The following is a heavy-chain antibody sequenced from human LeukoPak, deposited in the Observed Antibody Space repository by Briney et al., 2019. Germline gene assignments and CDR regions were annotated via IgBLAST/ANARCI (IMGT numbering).Heavy chain of an antibody. CDR3: ARGPERRWAGYYYGMDV. V-gene: IGHV4-34*01. CDR1: GGSFSGYY. J-gene: IGHJ6*02. CDR2: INHSGST. D-gene: IGHD6-25*01. Sequence: PSETLSLTCAVYGGSFSGYYWSWIRQPPGKGLEWIGEINHSGSTNYNPSLKSRVTISVDTSKNQFSLKLSSVNAADTAVYYCARGPERRWAGYYYGMDVWGQGTTVAVSS.